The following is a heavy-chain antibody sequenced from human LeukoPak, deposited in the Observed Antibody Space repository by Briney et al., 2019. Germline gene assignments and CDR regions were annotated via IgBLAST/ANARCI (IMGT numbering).Heavy chain of an antibody. CDR2: INPNSGGT. V-gene: IGHV1-2*02. D-gene: IGHD3-9*01. J-gene: IGHJ4*02. Sequence: ASVKVSCKSSGYTFTGYYMHWVRQAPGQGLEWMGWINPNSGGTNYAQKFQGRVTMTRDTSISTAYMELSRLRSDDTAVYYCARPSHLTGYFSFDYWGQGTLVTVSS. CDR3: ARPSHLTGYFSFDY. CDR1: GYTFTGYY.